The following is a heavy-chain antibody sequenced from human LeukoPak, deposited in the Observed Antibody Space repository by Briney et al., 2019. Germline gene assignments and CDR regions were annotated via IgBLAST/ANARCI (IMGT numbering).Heavy chain of an antibody. V-gene: IGHV3-48*03. CDR3: ARVRGPTVVTIYFDY. CDR2: ISSSGGII. J-gene: IGHJ4*02. CDR1: GFTFSSYE. Sequence: GGSLRLSCAASGFTFSSYEMNWVRQAPGKGREWVAYISSSGGIIYYADSVKGRFTISRDNAKNSLYLQMNSLRDEDTAVYYCARVRGPTVVTIYFDYWGQGTLVTVS. D-gene: IGHD4-23*01.